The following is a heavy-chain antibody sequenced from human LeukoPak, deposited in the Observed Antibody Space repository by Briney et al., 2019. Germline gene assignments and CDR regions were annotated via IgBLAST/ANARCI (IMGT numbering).Heavy chain of an antibody. CDR3: AKGDLVVPAAIPDY. V-gene: IGHV3-23*01. CDR2: ISGSGGST. D-gene: IGHD2-2*01. CDR1: GFTFSSYA. J-gene: IGHJ4*02. Sequence: GGSLRLSCAASGFTFSSYAMSWVRQAPGKGLEWVSAISGSGGSTYYADSVKGRFTISRDNSKNTLYLQMNSLRAEATAVYYCAKGDLVVPAAIPDYWGQGTLVTVSS.